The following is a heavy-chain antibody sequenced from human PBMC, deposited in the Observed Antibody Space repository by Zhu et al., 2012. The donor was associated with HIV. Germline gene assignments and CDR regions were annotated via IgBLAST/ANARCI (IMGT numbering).Heavy chain of an antibody. V-gene: IGHV4-34*01. CDR1: GGSFSAYY. D-gene: IGHD5-12*01. CDR3: ARHQATILRYGGSPRTDYKYFNMDV. J-gene: IGHJ6*02. Sequence: QVQLQQWGAGLVKPSGTLPLGCTISGGSFSAYYWSWIRQSPGGGLEWIGEINHTGNATYNPSLKSRVTISMDTSKNQFSLKLTSVAAADAAVYYCARHQATILRYGGSPRTDYKYFNMDVWGQRATITVSS. CDR2: INHTGNA.